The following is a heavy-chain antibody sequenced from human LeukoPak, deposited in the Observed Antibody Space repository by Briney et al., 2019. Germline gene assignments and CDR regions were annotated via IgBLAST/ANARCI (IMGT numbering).Heavy chain of an antibody. CDR2: IRTTGDT. CDR1: GFTFNYYD. V-gene: IGHV3-13*01. Sequence: GGSLRLSCAVSGFTFNYYDMHWVLQAPGKRLEWVSAIRTTGDTHYPDSVKGRFAMSREDAKNSVHLQMNTLRAGDTAVYYCASGVSYYYDNSGHPGWYFDLWGCGTLVTVSS. J-gene: IGHJ2*01. D-gene: IGHD3-22*01. CDR3: ASGVSYYYDNSGHPGWYFDL.